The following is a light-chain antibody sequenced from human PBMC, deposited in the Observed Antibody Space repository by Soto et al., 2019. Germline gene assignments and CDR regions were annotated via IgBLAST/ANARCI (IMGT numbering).Light chain of an antibody. V-gene: IGKV1-9*01. CDR1: QGIGSY. J-gene: IGKJ1*01. CDR2: DAS. Sequence: DIQLTQSPSFLSASVGDRVTITCRASQGIGSYLAWYQQKPGKAPNLLIYDASTLQSGVPSRFSGSGSGTDFTLTISSLQPEDFATYYCQQLNSYSEAFGQGTKVDIK. CDR3: QQLNSYSEA.